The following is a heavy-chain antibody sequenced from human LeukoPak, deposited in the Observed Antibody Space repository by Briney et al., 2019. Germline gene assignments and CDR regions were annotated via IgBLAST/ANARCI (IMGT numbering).Heavy chain of an antibody. V-gene: IGHV3-30-3*01. D-gene: IGHD2-15*01. CDR2: ISYDGSNK. CDR1: GFTFSSYA. Sequence: PGGSLRLSCAASGFTFSSYAMHWVRQAPGKGLEWVAVISYDGSNKYYADSVKGRFTISRDNSKNTLYLQMNSLRAEDTAVYYCARDQGDIVVVVAATWANAFDIWGQGTMVTVSS. J-gene: IGHJ3*02. CDR3: ARDQGDIVVVVAATWANAFDI.